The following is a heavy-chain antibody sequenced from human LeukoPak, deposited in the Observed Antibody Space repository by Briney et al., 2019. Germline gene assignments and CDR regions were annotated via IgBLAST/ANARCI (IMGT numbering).Heavy chain of an antibody. CDR2: ISGSGGST. CDR1: GFTFSSYA. J-gene: IGHJ4*02. D-gene: IGHD7-27*01. CDR3: AQDLAWGAFDH. Sequence: GGSLRLSCATSGFTFSSYAMSWVRQAPGKGLEWVSAISGSGGSTYYADSVKGRFTISRDDSKTTLSLQMNSLRVEDTAVYYCAQDLAWGAFDHWGQGTLVTVSS. V-gene: IGHV3-23*01.